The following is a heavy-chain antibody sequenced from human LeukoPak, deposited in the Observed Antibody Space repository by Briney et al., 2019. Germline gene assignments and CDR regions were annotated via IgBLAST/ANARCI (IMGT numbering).Heavy chain of an antibody. Sequence: PSETLSLTCAVSGGSISSSNWWSWVRQPPGKGLEWIGEIYHSGSTNYNPSLKSRVTISVDKSKNQFSLKLSSVTAADTAVYYCATYYDSSGYFSPYAFDIWGQGTMVTVSS. CDR2: IYHSGST. D-gene: IGHD3-22*01. V-gene: IGHV4-4*02. CDR3: ATYYDSSGYFSPYAFDI. J-gene: IGHJ3*02. CDR1: GGSISSSNW.